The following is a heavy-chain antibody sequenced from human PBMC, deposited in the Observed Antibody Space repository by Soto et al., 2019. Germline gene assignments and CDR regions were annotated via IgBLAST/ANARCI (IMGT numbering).Heavy chain of an antibody. CDR2: ISISSCYI. CDR1: GFSFSSDS. CDR3: ARDYCSSTSCYYP. J-gene: IGHJ5*02. V-gene: IGHV3-21*01. Sequence: GGSLRLSCAASGFSFSSDSMNWVRQAPGKGLEWVSSISISSCYIYYADSVKGRFTISRDNAKNSLYLQMNSLRAEDTAVYYCARDYCSSTSCYYPWGQGALVTVSS. D-gene: IGHD2-2*01.